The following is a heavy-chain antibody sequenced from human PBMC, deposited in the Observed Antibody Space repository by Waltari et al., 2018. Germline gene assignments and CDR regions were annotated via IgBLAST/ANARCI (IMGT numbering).Heavy chain of an antibody. CDR3: ARDRQSYGMDV. J-gene: IGHJ6*02. V-gene: IGHV3-66*01. CDR2: IYSGGST. CDR1: GFPVRSTY. Sequence: EVQLVESGGGLVQPGGSLRLSCAASGFPVRSTYMSWVRQAPGKGLEWVSVIYSGGSTYYADSVKGRFTISRDNSKNTLYLQMNSLRAEDTAVYYCARDRQSYGMDVWGQGTTVTVSS.